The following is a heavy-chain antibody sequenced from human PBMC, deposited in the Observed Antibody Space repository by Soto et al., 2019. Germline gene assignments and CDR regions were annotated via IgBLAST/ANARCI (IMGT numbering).Heavy chain of an antibody. CDR1: GDSISSYY. J-gene: IGHJ4*02. V-gene: IGHV4-4*07. D-gene: IGHD6-19*01. Sequence: SETLSLTCTVSGDSISSYYWSWIRQPAGKGLEWIGRIYTSGSTNYNPSLKSRVTMSVDTSKNQFSLKLSSVTAADTAVYYCASTPSYSSGWYVAYWGQGTLVTVSS. CDR3: ASTPSYSSGWYVAY. CDR2: IYTSGST.